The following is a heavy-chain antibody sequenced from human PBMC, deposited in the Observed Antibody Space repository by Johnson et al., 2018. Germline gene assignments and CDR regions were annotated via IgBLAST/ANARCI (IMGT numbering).Heavy chain of an antibody. CDR3: GWLYSHDTGGYYHGELHYYYMDV. D-gene: IGHD3-22*01. J-gene: IGHJ6*03. V-gene: IGHV5-51*03. Sequence: EVQLVESGAEVKKPGESLKISCKGSGYSFISYWIAWVRQMPGKGLEWLGIIYPGDSETRYNPSFQGQVIISADKSISTAYLQWRRLKAPDTAMYYCGWLYSHDTGGYYHGELHYYYMDVWGKGTTVTVSS. CDR1: GYSFISYW. CDR2: IYPGDSET.